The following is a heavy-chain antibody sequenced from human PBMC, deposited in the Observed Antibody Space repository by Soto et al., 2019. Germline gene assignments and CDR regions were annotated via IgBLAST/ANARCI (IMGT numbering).Heavy chain of an antibody. CDR2: IYHSGTT. J-gene: IGHJ3*02. CDR1: GGSVSIGSHY. V-gene: IGHV4-61*01. CDR3: ARDRPDDLNPCDAFGI. Sequence: QVQLQESGPRLVKPSETLSLTCTVSGGSVSIGSHYWSWIQQPPGKGLEWIAYIYHSGTTDYNPSLKRRIIISVVLSKNQFSLRLDSVTAADTAVYYCARDRPDDLNPCDAFGIWGQGTMVTVSS.